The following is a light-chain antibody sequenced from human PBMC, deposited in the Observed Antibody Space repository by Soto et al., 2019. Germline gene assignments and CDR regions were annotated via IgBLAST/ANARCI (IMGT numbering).Light chain of an antibody. CDR2: GAS. CDR1: QSVSSSY. Sequence: EIVLTQSPGTLSLSPGERATLSCRASQSVSSSYLAWYQQKPGQAPRLLIYGASSRATGSPDRFSGSGSGTDFTLTISRLEPEEFAVYYCQQYDNSWTFGQGTKVEIK. V-gene: IGKV3-20*01. CDR3: QQYDNSWT. J-gene: IGKJ1*01.